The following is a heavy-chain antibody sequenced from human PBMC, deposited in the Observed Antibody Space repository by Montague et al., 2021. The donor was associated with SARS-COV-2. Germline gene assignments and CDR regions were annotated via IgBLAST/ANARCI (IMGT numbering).Heavy chain of an antibody. J-gene: IGHJ4*02. CDR1: GFTFGDYA. CDR2: ICWTSGSI. D-gene: IGHD3-22*01. Sequence: SLRLSCAASGFTFGDYAMHWVRQAPGKGLAWVSGICWTSGSIGYADSVKGRFTISRDNAKNSLYLQMNSLRAEDTALYYCAKDMEDIYDSSGYFDYWGQGTLVTVSS. V-gene: IGHV3-9*01. CDR3: AKDMEDIYDSSGYFDY.